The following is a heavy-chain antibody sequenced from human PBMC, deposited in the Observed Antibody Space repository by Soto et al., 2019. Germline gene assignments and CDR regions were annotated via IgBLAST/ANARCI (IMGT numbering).Heavy chain of an antibody. V-gene: IGHV4-59*01. D-gene: IGHD3-10*01. CDR3: ARAPRGNYGYRSYFDY. J-gene: IGHJ4*02. Sequence: SETLSLTCTVSGGSISSYYWSWIRQPPGKGLEWIGYIYYSGSTNYNPSLKSRVTISVDTSKNQFSLKLSSVTAADTAVYYCARAPRGNYGYRSYFDYWAQGTLVPVSS. CDR2: IYYSGST. CDR1: GGSISSYY.